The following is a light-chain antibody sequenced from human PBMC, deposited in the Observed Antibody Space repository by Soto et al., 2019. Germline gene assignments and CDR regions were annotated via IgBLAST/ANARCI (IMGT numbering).Light chain of an antibody. Sequence: QTVLTQPPSVCGAPGQRVTISCTGSSSNIGAGYDVQWYQQLPGTAPKLLIYGNSNRPSGVPDRFSGSKSGTSVSLVITGLQAEDEADYYCQSYDSSLSVVFGGGTKLTVL. V-gene: IGLV1-40*01. CDR2: GNS. CDR3: QSYDSSLSVV. J-gene: IGLJ2*01. CDR1: SSNIGAGYD.